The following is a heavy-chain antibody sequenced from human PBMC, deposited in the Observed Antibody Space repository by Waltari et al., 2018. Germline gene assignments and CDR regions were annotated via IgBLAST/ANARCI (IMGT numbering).Heavy chain of an antibody. CDR1: GYTFTDYF. Sequence: QGQLVQSGAEVKKPGASVKVSCRASGYTFTDYFIHWVRQAPGHGLEWVGWMSYNSGGKKYADTVQGRVIMTRDTSIATVYMELTALTADDTAIYYCARDLNTRGVIDPWGQGSLVTVSS. D-gene: IGHD1-1*01. J-gene: IGHJ5*02. V-gene: IGHV1-2*02. CDR2: MSYNSGGK. CDR3: ARDLNTRGVIDP.